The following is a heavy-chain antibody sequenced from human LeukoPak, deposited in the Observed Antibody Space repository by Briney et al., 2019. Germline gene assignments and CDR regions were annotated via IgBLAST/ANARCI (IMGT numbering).Heavy chain of an antibody. J-gene: IGHJ3*02. CDR3: ARDYLSVAGTHDAFDI. V-gene: IGHV4-39*07. CDR1: GGSISSSSYY. Sequence: SETLSLTCTVSGGSISSSSYYWGWIRQPPGKGLEWIGNIFYSGSTYYSPSLKSRVTISLDTSKNQFSLKLSSVTAADTAVYYCARDYLSVAGTHDAFDIWGQGTMVTVSS. CDR2: IFYSGST. D-gene: IGHD6-19*01.